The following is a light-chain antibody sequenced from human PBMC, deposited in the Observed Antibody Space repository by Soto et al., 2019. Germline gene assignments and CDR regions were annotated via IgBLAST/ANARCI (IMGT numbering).Light chain of an antibody. J-gene: IGKJ4*01. CDR1: QYISRY. CDR2: DAS. Sequence: DIQMTQSPSSLSASVGDRVTITCRASQYISRYLNWYQKKPGKAPKLLMYDASSLQSGVPQRFRGSGSGTYFSLTISSLQPEDYANYYCQQSFASPPLTFGGGTKVEIK. CDR3: QQSFASPPLT. V-gene: IGKV1-39*01.